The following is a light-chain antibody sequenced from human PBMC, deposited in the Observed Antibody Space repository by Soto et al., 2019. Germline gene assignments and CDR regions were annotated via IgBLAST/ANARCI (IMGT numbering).Light chain of an antibody. CDR1: QSISNY. V-gene: IGKV1-39*01. Sequence: DIQMTQSPSSLSASVGDRVTITCRASQSISNYLNWYQQKPAKAPKLLIYAASSLQSGVPSRFSGSGSGTDFTLTISSLQPEDFATYYCQQSYSTPRGTFGQGTKVDIK. CDR3: QQSYSTPRGT. J-gene: IGKJ1*01. CDR2: AAS.